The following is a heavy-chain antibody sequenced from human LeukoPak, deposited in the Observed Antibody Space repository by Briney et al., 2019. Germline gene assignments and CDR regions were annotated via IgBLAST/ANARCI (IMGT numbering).Heavy chain of an antibody. CDR1: GGSISSYY. CDR2: IYYSGST. V-gene: IGHV4-59*01. CDR3: ARDATPCSSTSCGWFDP. Sequence: SETLSLTCTVSGGSISSYYWSWIRQPPGKGLEWIGYIYYSGSTNYNPSLKSRVTISVDTSKNQFSLMLSSVTAADTAVYYCARDATPCSSTSCGWFDPWGQGTLVTVSS. D-gene: IGHD2-2*01. J-gene: IGHJ5*02.